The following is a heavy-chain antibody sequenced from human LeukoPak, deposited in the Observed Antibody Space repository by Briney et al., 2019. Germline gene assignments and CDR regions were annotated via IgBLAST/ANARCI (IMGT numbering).Heavy chain of an antibody. CDR1: GDSLSGYL. Sequence: PSETLSLTCSVSGDSLSGYLWSWIRQPPGKGGEGMGYISHSGDTNYAPPVNSRVTISLDTSKNQFSLTLSSVSPADTAVYYCPRSHGLYRGQGTMVTVSS. V-gene: IGHV4-59*01. J-gene: IGHJ4*02. CDR3: PRSHGLY. CDR2: ISHSGDT.